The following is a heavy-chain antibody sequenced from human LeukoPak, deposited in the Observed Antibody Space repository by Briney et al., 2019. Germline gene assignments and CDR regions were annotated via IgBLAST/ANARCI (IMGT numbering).Heavy chain of an antibody. V-gene: IGHV1-2*02. Sequence: ASVKVSCKASGYTFTNYYMHWVRQAPGQGLEWMGWIHPNSDGTNYAQKFQDRVTMTRDTSINTAYMELSRLRSDDTAIYYCARGGSTVFGVVNDWGQGTLVTVSS. D-gene: IGHD3-3*01. CDR2: IHPNSDGT. J-gene: IGHJ4*02. CDR1: GYTFTNYY. CDR3: ARGGSTVFGVVND.